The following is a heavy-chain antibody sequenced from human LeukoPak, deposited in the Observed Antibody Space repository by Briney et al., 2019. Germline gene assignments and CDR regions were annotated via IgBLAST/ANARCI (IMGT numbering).Heavy chain of an antibody. J-gene: IGHJ6*03. Sequence: SETLSLTCTVSGGSLSSYYWCWIRQPPGKGLEWIGYIYYSGSTNYNLYLKSRVNISVDTSKNKFSLKLSYVTAADTAVYYCAREGTLGGYYYYYMDVWGKGTTVTVSS. D-gene: IGHD3-16*01. CDR2: IYYSGST. CDR3: AREGTLGGYYYYYMDV. V-gene: IGHV4-59*01. CDR1: GGSLSSYY.